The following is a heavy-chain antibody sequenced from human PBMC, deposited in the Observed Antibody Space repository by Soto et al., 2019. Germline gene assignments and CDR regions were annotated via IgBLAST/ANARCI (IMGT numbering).Heavy chain of an antibody. D-gene: IGHD1-26*01. Sequence: QVQLVQSGAEVKKPGASVKVSCKASGYTFTSYGISWVRQAPGQGLEWMGWISADNGNTNYAQKLQGRVTMTTDTATSTASMELRSLRSDDTAVYYCARDRGSYAPDYWGQGTLVTVSS. CDR2: ISADNGNT. CDR3: ARDRGSYAPDY. J-gene: IGHJ4*02. CDR1: GYTFTSYG. V-gene: IGHV1-18*01.